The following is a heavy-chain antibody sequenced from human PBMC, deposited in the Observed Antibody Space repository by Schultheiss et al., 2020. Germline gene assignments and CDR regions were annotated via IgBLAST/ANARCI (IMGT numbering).Heavy chain of an antibody. Sequence: ASVKVSCKASGYTFTSYAMHWVRQAPGQRLEWMGWINAGNGNTKYSQKLQGRVTMTTDTSTSTAYMELRSLRSDDTAVYYCARVVIAVVINCDYWGQGTLVTVSS. D-gene: IGHD3-22*01. CDR2: INAGNGNT. J-gene: IGHJ4*02. CDR1: GYTFTSYA. V-gene: IGHV1-3*01. CDR3: ARVVIAVVINCDY.